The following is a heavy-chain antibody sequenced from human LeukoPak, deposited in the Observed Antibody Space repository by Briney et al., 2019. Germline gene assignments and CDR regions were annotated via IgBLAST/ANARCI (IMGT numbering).Heavy chain of an antibody. CDR3: ARGISGSYDY. J-gene: IGHJ4*02. CDR2: IYHSGST. D-gene: IGHD1-26*01. V-gene: IGHV4-59*01. Sequence: SETLSLTCTVSGGSISNYYWNWIRQPPGKGLEWVGYIYHSGSTKYNPSLKSRVTISVDTSKNQFSLKLSSVAAADTAVYYCARGISGSYDYWGQGTLVTVSS. CDR1: GGSISNYY.